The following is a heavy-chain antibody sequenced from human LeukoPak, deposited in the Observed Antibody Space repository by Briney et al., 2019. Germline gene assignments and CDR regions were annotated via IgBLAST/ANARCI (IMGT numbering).Heavy chain of an antibody. CDR1: GFTFSDYS. D-gene: IGHD4-11*01. CDR3: VKDYALGLQD. Sequence: GGSLRLSCAASGFTFSDYSMNWVRQAPGKGLEWISYITNDGDNMYYADSVQGRFTISRDNANNSLYLEMNGLRDDDTAVYYCVKDYALGLQDWGQGTLVAVPS. J-gene: IGHJ4*02. V-gene: IGHV3-48*02. CDR2: ITNDGDNM.